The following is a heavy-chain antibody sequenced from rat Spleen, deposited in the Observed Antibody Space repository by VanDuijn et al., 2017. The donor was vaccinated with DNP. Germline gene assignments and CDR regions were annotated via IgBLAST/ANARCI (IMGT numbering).Heavy chain of an antibody. D-gene: IGHD1-1*01. CDR1: GYTITSGY. Sequence: EIQLQESGPGLVKPSQSLSLTCSVTGYTITSGYDWSWIRKFPGNKMEWMGYRSFSGDTNYNPSLKSRFSISRDTSKNQLFLQLNSVTTEDTATYYCARSHLQWFDYWGQGVMVTVSS. V-gene: IGHV3-4*01. J-gene: IGHJ2*01. CDR3: ARSHLQWFDY. CDR2: RSFSGDT.